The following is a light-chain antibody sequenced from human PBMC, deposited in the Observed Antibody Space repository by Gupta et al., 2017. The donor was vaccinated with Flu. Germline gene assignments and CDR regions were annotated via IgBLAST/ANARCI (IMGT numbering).Light chain of an antibody. CDR2: DAS. CDR1: QSVNNY. J-gene: IGKJ4*01. Sequence: DIVLTQSPATLSLSPGERATLSCRASQSVNNYLAWYQQKPGQAPRLFIYDASKRATGIPARFSGSWSGTGFTLTISRLEPEAFAVSFCQQRYNWPLTFGGGTRVEMK. V-gene: IGKV3-11*01. CDR3: QQRYNWPLT.